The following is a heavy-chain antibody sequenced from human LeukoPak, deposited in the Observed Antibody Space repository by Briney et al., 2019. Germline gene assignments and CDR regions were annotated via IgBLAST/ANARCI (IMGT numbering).Heavy chain of an antibody. CDR3: ASTPKRTNYYYYYYMDV. J-gene: IGHJ6*03. D-gene: IGHD2-15*01. V-gene: IGHV3-11*04. CDR1: GFTFSDYY. Sequence: GGSLRLSCAASGFTFSDYYMSWIRQAPGKGLEWVSYISSSGSTIYYADSVKGRFTISRDNAKNSLYLQMNSLRAEDTAVYYCASTPKRTNYYYYYYMDVWGKGTTVTVSS. CDR2: ISSSGSTI.